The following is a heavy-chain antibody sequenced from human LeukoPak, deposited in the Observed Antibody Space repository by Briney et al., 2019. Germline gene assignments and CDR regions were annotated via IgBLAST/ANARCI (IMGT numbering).Heavy chain of an antibody. CDR3: ARVRGTGYYRLLDY. V-gene: IGHV4-34*01. J-gene: IGHJ4*02. D-gene: IGHD3-9*01. CDR2: INHSGST. CDR1: GGSFSGYY. Sequence: SETLSLTCAVYGGSFSGYYWSWIRQPPGKGLEWIGEINHSGSTNYNPSLKSRVTISVDTSKNQFSLKLSSVTAADTAVYYCARVRGTGYYRLLDYWGQGTLVAVSS.